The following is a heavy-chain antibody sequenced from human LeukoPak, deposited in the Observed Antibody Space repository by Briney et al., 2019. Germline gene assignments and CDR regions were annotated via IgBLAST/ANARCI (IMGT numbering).Heavy chain of an antibody. D-gene: IGHD3-10*01. Sequence: SQTLSLTCAISGDSVVSNSATWHWIRQSPSRGLEWLGRTYYRSKWYNDYAVSVKSRITISPDTSKNQFSLQLNSVTPEDTAVYYCARNYGSGSYESFDYWGQGTLVTVSS. J-gene: IGHJ4*02. V-gene: IGHV6-1*01. CDR1: GDSVVSNSAT. CDR3: ARNYGSGSYESFDY. CDR2: TYYRSKWYN.